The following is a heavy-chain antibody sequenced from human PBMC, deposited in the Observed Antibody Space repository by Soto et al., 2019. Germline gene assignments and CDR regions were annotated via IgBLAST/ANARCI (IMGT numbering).Heavy chain of an antibody. CDR2: IDWDDDK. Sequence: SGPTGEPTQTLTLTCTFSGFSLSTSGMCVSWIRQPPGKALEWLALIDWDDDKYYSTSLKTRLTISKDTSKNQVVLTMTNMDPVDTATYYCARTREMATESNYYGMDVWGQGTTVTVS. CDR3: ARTREMATESNYYGMDV. D-gene: IGHD5-12*01. J-gene: IGHJ6*02. V-gene: IGHV2-70*01. CDR1: GFSLSTSGMC.